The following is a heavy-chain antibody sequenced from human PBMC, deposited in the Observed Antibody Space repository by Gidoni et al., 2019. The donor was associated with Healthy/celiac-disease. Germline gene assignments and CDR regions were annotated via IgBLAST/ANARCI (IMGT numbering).Heavy chain of an antibody. Sequence: QVQLVQSGAEVKKPGASVKVSCKASGYTFTGYYMHWVRQAPGQGLEWMGWINPNSGGTNYAQKFQGRVTMTRDTSISTAYMELSRLRSDDTAVYYCARLGGKWELRGVDWFDPWGQGTLVTVSS. J-gene: IGHJ5*02. D-gene: IGHD1-26*01. CDR1: GYTFTGYY. CDR2: INPNSGGT. V-gene: IGHV1-2*02. CDR3: ARLGGKWELRGVDWFDP.